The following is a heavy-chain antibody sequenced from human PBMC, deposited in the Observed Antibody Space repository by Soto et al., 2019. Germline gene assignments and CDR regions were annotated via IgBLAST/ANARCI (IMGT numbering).Heavy chain of an antibody. J-gene: IGHJ3*02. D-gene: IGHD5-18*01. CDR1: GGTFSSYA. Sequence: GASVKVSCKASGGTFSSYAISWVRQAPGQGLEWMGGIIPIFGTANYAQKFQGRVTITADKSTSTAYMELSSLRSEDTAVYYCARGGYSYGQGSDAFDIWGQGTMVTVSS. CDR2: IIPIFGTA. V-gene: IGHV1-69*06. CDR3: ARGGYSYGQGSDAFDI.